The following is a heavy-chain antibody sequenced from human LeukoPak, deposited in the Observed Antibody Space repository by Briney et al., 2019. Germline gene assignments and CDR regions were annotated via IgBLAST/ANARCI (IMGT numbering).Heavy chain of an antibody. Sequence: SETLSLTCTVSGYSISSGYYWGWIRQPPGKGLEWIGSIYRSGSTYNKPSLKSRVTISVDTSKNQFSLKLSSVTAADTAVYYCASQVYYDGGYYMDVWGKGTTVTISS. CDR2: IYRSGST. V-gene: IGHV4-38-2*02. J-gene: IGHJ6*03. CDR3: ASQVYYDGGYYMDV. CDR1: GYSISSGYY. D-gene: IGHD3-22*01.